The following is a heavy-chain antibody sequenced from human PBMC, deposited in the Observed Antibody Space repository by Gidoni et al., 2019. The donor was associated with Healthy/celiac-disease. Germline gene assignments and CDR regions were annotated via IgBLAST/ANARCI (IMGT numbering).Heavy chain of an antibody. D-gene: IGHD6-13*01. CDR1: GVTFSSYG. CDR2: ISEDGSNK. J-gene: IGHJ4*02. V-gene: IGHV3-30*03. CDR3: ARDSSSWLPYMDY. Sequence: QVQLVASGGVEVQPGKSLRLTCADSGVTFSSYGMQWVRQAPGQGLEWVTVISEDGSNKYYADALKGRFTISRDNSKNTLYLQMNSLRAEDTAVYYCARDSSSWLPYMDYWGQGTLVTVSS.